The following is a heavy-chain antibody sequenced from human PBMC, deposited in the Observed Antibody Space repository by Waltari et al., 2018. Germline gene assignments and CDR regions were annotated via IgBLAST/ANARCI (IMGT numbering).Heavy chain of an antibody. CDR3: ARGVGTMVVTRGPYYFDY. V-gene: IGHV4-34*01. Sequence: QVQLQQWGAGLLKPSETLSLTCAVYGGSFSGYYWSWIRQPPGKGLEWIREINHSGSTNYNPSLKSRVTISVDTSKNQFSLKLSSVTAADTAVYYCARGVGTMVVTRGPYYFDYWGQGTLVTVSS. J-gene: IGHJ4*02. D-gene: IGHD2-15*01. CDR2: INHSGST. CDR1: GGSFSGYY.